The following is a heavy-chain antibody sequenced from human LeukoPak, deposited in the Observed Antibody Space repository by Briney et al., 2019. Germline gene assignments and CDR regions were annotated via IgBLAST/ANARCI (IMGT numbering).Heavy chain of an antibody. Sequence: HSGGSLRLSCAASGFTFSSYAMSWVRQAPGKGLEWVSAISGSGGSTYYADSVKGRFTISRDNSKNTLYLQMNSLRAEDTAVYYCASRSRPIASGFDYWGQGTLVTVSS. CDR1: GFTFSSYA. V-gene: IGHV3-23*01. J-gene: IGHJ4*02. CDR2: ISGSGGST. D-gene: IGHD1-26*01. CDR3: ASRSRPIASGFDY.